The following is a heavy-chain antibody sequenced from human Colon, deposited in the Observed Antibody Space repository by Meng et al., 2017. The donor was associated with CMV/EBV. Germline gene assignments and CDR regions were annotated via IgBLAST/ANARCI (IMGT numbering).Heavy chain of an antibody. CDR2: INQDGSEK. CDR1: RFSFSSYS. J-gene: IGHJ4*02. CDR3: ARAMYYYDNSGFGH. Sequence: GGSLRLSCAASRFSFSSYSMRWARQAPGKGLEWVANINQDGSEKYYLDSVKGRFTISRDNAKTSLYLHMNSLRAEDTAVYYCARAMYYYDNSGFGHWGQGTMVTVSS. D-gene: IGHD3-22*01. V-gene: IGHV3-7*01.